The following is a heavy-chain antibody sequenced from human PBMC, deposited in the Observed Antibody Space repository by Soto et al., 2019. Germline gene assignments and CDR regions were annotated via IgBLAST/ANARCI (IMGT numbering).Heavy chain of an antibody. CDR2: ITPVFGTA. CDR3: ARSLEGTTVTNWFDP. D-gene: IGHD4-17*01. V-gene: IGHV1-69*01. J-gene: IGHJ5*02. Sequence: QVQLVQSGAEVKKPGSSVKVSCKASGDTFNSYSLSWLRQAPGQRLEWMGGITPVFGTADYAQSFEHRLTITADDSTSTVYMELSSLRSDDTAVYYCARSLEGTTVTNWFDPWGQGALATVSS. CDR1: GDTFNSYS.